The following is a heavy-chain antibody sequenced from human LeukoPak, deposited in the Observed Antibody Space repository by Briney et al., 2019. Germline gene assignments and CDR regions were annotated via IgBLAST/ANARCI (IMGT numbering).Heavy chain of an antibody. CDR2: IYPGDSDT. Sequence: PGESLKISCKGSGYSFTSYRIGWMRQMPGKGLEWMGIIYPGDSDTRYSPSFQGQVTISADKSISTAYLQWSSLKASDTAMYYCARPPSRDGYNLGYWGQGTLVTVSS. D-gene: IGHD5-24*01. V-gene: IGHV5-51*01. CDR1: GYSFTSYR. J-gene: IGHJ4*02. CDR3: ARPPSRDGYNLGY.